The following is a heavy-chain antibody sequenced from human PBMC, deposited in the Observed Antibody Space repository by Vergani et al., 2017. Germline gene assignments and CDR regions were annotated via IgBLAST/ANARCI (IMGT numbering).Heavy chain of an antibody. J-gene: IGHJ2*01. V-gene: IGHV4-59*01. CDR3: ARVFSXDFRVARSDWYFYL. Sequence: QVQLQESGPGLVKPSETLSLTCTVSGGSISSYYWSWIRQPPGKGLEWIGYIYYSGSTNYNPSLKSRVTISVDTSKNQFSLKLSSVTAADTAVYYCARVFSXDFRVARSDWYFYLWDRGTLVTVSS. CDR2: IYYSGST. D-gene: IGHD3-3*01. CDR1: GGSISSYY.